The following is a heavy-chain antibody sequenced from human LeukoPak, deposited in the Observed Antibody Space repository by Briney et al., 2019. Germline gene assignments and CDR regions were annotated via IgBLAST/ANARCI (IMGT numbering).Heavy chain of an antibody. V-gene: IGHV3-11*01. CDR3: ARDLGGSGRYNWFDP. D-gene: IGHD3-10*01. J-gene: IGHJ5*02. CDR2: ISSSGSTI. Sequence: PGGSLRLSCAASGFTFSDYYMSWIRQAPGKGLEWGSYISSSGSTIYYADSLKGRFTISRDNATNSLYLQMNRLRAEDTAVYYCARDLGGSGRYNWFDPWGQGTLVTVSS. CDR1: GFTFSDYY.